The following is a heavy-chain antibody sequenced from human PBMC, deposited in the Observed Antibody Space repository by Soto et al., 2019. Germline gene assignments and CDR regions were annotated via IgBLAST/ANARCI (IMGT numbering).Heavy chain of an antibody. Sequence: LSLTCAVYCGSFSGYYWSWIRQPPGKGLEWIGEINHSGSTNYNPSLKSRVTISVDTSKNQFSLKLSSVTAADTAVYYCARTYDFWSGYFPDYWGQGTLVIVSS. V-gene: IGHV4-34*01. CDR1: CGSFSGYY. J-gene: IGHJ4*02. D-gene: IGHD3-3*01. CDR2: INHSGST. CDR3: ARTYDFWSGYFPDY.